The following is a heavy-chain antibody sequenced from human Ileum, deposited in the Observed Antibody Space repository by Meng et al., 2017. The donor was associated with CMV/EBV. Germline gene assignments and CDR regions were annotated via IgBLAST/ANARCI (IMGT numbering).Heavy chain of an antibody. D-gene: IGHD3-10*01. Sequence: SETLSLTCTVSGASITSSDYYWGCIRQPPGKGLEWIGSIYYSGTTYYNPSLNGRVTISLDTSKSQFSLGLSSVTAADTAVYYCAAYHGSETFYYNGIDYWGRRMLVPRLL. J-gene: IGHJ4*02. CDR2: IYYSGTT. CDR3: AAYHGSETFYYNGIDY. V-gene: IGHV4-39*07. CDR1: GASITSSDYY.